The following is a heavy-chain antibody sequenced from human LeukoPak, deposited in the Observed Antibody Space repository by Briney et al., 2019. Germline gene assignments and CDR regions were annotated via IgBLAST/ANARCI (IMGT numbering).Heavy chain of an antibody. CDR2: IYYSGST. J-gene: IGHJ3*02. CDR1: GVSISSYY. V-gene: IGHV4-59*01. CDR3: AREGSAFDI. Sequence: KTSETLSLTCTVSGVSISSYYWSWIRQPPGKGLEWIGYIYYSGSTNYNPSLKSRVTISVDTSKNQFSLKLSSVTAADTAVYYCAREGSAFDIWGQGTMVTVSS.